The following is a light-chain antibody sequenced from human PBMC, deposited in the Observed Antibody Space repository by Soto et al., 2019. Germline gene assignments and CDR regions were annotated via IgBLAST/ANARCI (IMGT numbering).Light chain of an antibody. CDR3: QQYNSYPT. CDR1: QSISSW. V-gene: IGKV1-5*01. CDR2: DAS. J-gene: IGKJ1*01. Sequence: DIQMTQSPSTLSASVGDRVTITCRASQSISSWLAWYQQKPGKAPKLLIYDASSLDSGVPSRFSGSGSGTEFTLTISSLQHDDFATYCCQQYNSYPTFGQGTKVEIK.